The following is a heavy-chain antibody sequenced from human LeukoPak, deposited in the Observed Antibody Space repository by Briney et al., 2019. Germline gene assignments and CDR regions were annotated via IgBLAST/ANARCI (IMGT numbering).Heavy chain of an antibody. CDR2: ISSDESST. V-gene: IGHV3-74*01. CDR3: ARGGFTGTSCPYFDY. D-gene: IGHD2-2*01. Sequence: PGGSLRLSCAASGFTFGSYWMHWVRQAPGKGLVWVSRISSDESSTSYADSEKGRFTISRDNAKNTLYLKMNSLRAEDTAIYFCARGGFTGTSCPYFDYWGQGTLVTVSS. CDR1: GFTFGSYW. J-gene: IGHJ4*02.